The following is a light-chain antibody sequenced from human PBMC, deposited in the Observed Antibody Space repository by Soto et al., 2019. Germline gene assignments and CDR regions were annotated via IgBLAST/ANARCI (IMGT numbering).Light chain of an antibody. CDR1: QSIGRS. Sequence: DIQMTQSPSSLSASVGDRVTIACRASQSIGRSLSWYQQKPGPAPKVLIYAASNLQSGVPSRFSGSGSGTDFTLTISGLQPEDSATDYCQRSADTPPWTFGQGTKVEIK. CDR3: QRSADTPPWT. J-gene: IGKJ1*01. CDR2: AAS. V-gene: IGKV1-39*01.